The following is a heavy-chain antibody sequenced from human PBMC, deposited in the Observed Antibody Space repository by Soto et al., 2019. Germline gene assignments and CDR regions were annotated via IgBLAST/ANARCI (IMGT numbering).Heavy chain of an antibody. D-gene: IGHD2-15*01. V-gene: IGHV1-69*02. Sequence: QVQLVQSGAEVKKPGSSVKVSCKASGGTFSSYTISWVRQAPGQGLEWMGRIIPILGIANYAQKFQGRVTITEDKSTSTADMGLSSLRSEDTAVYYCARGVGDIVVVVAATGGSPSWFDPWGQGTLVTVSS. CDR2: IIPILGIA. J-gene: IGHJ5*02. CDR1: GGTFSSYT. CDR3: ARGVGDIVVVVAATGGSPSWFDP.